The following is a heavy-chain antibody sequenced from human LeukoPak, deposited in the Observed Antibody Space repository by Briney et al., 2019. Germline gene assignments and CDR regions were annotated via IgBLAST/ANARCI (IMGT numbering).Heavy chain of an antibody. CDR3: ARVTMVLDAFDI. CDR2: ISAYNGNT. D-gene: IGHD3-10*01. V-gene: IGHV1-18*01. CDR1: GYTFTSYG. J-gene: IGHJ3*02. Sequence: ASVKVSCKASGYTFTSYGISWVRQAPGQGLEWMGWISAYNGNTNYAQKLQGRVTMTTDTSTSTAYMELRSLRSDDTAVYYCARVTMVLDAFDIWGQGIMVTVSS.